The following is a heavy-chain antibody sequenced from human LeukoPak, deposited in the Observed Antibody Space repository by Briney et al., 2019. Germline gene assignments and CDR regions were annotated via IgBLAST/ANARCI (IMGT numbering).Heavy chain of an antibody. D-gene: IGHD2-15*01. CDR3: AKDFRGGYCSGGSCYSRFDY. CDR2: IYYSGST. V-gene: IGHV4-31*03. Sequence: SQTLSLTCTVSGGSISSGGYYWSWIRQHPGKGLEWIGYIYYSGSTYYNPSLKSRVTMSVDTSKNQFSLKLSSVTAADTAVYYCAKDFRGGYCSGGSCYSRFDYWGQGTLVTVSS. CDR1: GGSISSGGYY. J-gene: IGHJ4*02.